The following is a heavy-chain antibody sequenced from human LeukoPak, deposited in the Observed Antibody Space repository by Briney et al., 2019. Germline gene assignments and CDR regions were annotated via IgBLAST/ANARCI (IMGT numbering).Heavy chain of an antibody. D-gene: IGHD4-23*01. Sequence: ASVKVSCKASGYTFTGYYMHWVRQAPGQGLEWMGWINPNSGGTNYAQKFQGRVTMTRDTSITTAYMELSRLSSDDAAVYYCARHPGKVTNDWYFDLWGRGTLVTVSS. V-gene: IGHV1-2*02. J-gene: IGHJ2*01. CDR1: GYTFTGYY. CDR2: INPNSGGT. CDR3: ARHPGKVTNDWYFDL.